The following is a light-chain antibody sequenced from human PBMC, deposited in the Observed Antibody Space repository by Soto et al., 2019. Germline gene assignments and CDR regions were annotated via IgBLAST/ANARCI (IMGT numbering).Light chain of an antibody. CDR2: EVS. CDR1: SSDVGAYDC. CDR3: SSYTTTNTLWV. J-gene: IGLJ3*02. Sequence: QSVLTQPASVSGSPGQSITISCTGTSSDVGAYDCVSWYQQNPGKAPKLIISEVSDRPSGVSNRFSGSKSGNTASLTISGLQAEDEADYFCSSYTTTNTLWVFGGGTKLTVL. V-gene: IGLV2-14*01.